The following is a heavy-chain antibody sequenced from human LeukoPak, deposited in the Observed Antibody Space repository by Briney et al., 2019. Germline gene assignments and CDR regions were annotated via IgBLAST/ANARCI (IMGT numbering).Heavy chain of an antibody. J-gene: IGHJ6*02. Sequence: GASVKVSCKASGYTFTSYAMNWVRQAPGQGLEWMGWINTNTGNPTYAQGFTGRFVFSLDTSVSTAYLQISSLKAEDTAVYYCARDSTSNDFWSGYYAYYYYYYGMDVWGQGTTVTVSS. CDR1: GYTFTSYA. CDR2: INTNTGNP. CDR3: ARDSTSNDFWSGYYAYYYYYYGMDV. V-gene: IGHV7-4-1*02. D-gene: IGHD3-3*01.